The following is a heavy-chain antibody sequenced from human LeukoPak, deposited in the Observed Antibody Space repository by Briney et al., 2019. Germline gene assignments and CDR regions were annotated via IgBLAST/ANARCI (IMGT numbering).Heavy chain of an antibody. Sequence: SETLSLTYTVSNYSISSGYYWGWIRQPPGKGLEWIESIDHSGSTYYNQSLKSRVTISIDTSKNQFSLKLTSLTAADTAVYYCSRGGKWLYSFEYGGQGTRVTVSS. J-gene: IGHJ4*02. CDR2: IDHSGST. CDR1: NYSISSGYY. D-gene: IGHD6-19*01. CDR3: SRGGKWLYSFEY. V-gene: IGHV4-38-2*02.